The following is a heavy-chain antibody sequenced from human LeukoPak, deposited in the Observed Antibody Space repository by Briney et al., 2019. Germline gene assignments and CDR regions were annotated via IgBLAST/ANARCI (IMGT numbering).Heavy chain of an antibody. V-gene: IGHV3-21*01. J-gene: IGHJ6*03. CDR2: ISSSSSYI. CDR3: ARAYDFWSGYPEGGYYYYYMDV. CDR1: GFTFSSYS. D-gene: IGHD3-3*01. Sequence: PGGSLRLSCAASGFTFSSYSLSWVRQAPGKGLEWVSSISSSSSYIYYADSVKGRFTISRDNAKNSLYLQMNSLRAEDTAVYYCARAYDFWSGYPEGGYYYYYMDVWGKGTTVTVSS.